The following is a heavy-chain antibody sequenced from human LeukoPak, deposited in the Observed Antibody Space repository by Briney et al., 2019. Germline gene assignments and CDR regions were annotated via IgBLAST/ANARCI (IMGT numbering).Heavy chain of an antibody. CDR3: ARENWANDY. D-gene: IGHD7-27*01. V-gene: IGHV3-9*01. J-gene: IGHJ4*02. CDR2: ISWNSGSI. CDR1: GFTFDDYA. Sequence: GGSLRLSCAASGFTFDDYAMHWVRQAPGNGLEWVSGISWNSGSIGYADSVKGRFTISRDNAKNSLYLQMNSLGAEDTAVYYCARENWANDYWGQGTLVTVSS.